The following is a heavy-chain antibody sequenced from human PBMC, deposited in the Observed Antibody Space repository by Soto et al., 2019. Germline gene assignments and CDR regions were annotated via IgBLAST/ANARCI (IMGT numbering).Heavy chain of an antibody. D-gene: IGHD3-16*02. CDR2: IYYSGST. J-gene: IGHJ5*02. CDR1: GGSISSYY. CDR3: ARDRMITFGGVIHWFDP. V-gene: IGHV4-59*01. Sequence: SETLSLTCTVSGGSISSYYWSWIRQPPGKGLEWIGYIYYSGSTNYNPSLKSRVTISVDTSKNQFSLKLSSVTAADTAVYYCARDRMITFGGVIHWFDPWGQGTLVTVSS.